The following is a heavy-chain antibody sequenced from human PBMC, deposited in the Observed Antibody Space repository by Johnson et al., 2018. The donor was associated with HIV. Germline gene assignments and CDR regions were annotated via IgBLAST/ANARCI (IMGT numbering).Heavy chain of an antibody. CDR1: GFKFHEYA. D-gene: IGHD2-21*02. J-gene: IGHJ3*02. V-gene: IGHV3-43D*03. CDR3: ARGGGCGGDCYSGYDAFDI. CDR2: ISWYGGTT. Sequence: VQLLESGGGVVQPGGSLRLSCAASGFKFHEYAMHWVRQAPGKGLEWVSLISWYGGTTNYADSVKGRFTISRDNSKNTLYLQMNSLRTWDTAVYYCARGGGCGGDCYSGYDAFDIWGQGTMVTVSS.